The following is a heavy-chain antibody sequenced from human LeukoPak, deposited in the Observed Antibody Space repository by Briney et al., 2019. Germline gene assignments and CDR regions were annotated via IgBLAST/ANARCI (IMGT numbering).Heavy chain of an antibody. CDR2: INSDGSST. CDR3: AKAPVTTCSGAYCYPFDY. D-gene: IGHD2-21*01. Sequence: GGSLRLSCAASGFTFSSYWMHWVRQAPGKGLVWVSRINSDGSSTSYADSVKGRFTISRDSSKNTLYLQMNRLRAEDAAVYYCAKAPVTTCSGAYCYPFDYWGQGTLVTVSS. J-gene: IGHJ4*02. V-gene: IGHV3-74*01. CDR1: GFTFSSYW.